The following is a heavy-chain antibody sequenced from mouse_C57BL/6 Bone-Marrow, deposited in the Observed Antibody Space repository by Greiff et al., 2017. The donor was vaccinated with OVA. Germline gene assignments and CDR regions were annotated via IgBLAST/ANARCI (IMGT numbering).Heavy chain of an antibody. D-gene: IGHD1-1*01. V-gene: IGHV7-1*01. Sequence: EVKVVESGGGLVQSGRSLRLSCATSGFTFSDFYMEWVRQAPGKGLEWIAASRNKANDYTTEYSASVKGRFIVSRDTSQSILYLQMNALRAEDTAIYYCARDALHYYGSPSYWYFDVWGTGTTVTVSS. J-gene: IGHJ1*03. CDR2: SRNKANDYTT. CDR3: ARDALHYYGSPSYWYFDV. CDR1: GFTFSDFY.